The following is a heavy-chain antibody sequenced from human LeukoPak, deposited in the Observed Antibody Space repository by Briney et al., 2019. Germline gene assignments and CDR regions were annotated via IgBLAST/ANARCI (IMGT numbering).Heavy chain of an antibody. Sequence: SETLSLTCTVSGGSISSGGYYWSWIRQPAGKGLEWIGRIYTSGSTNYNPSLKSRVTMSVDTSKNQFSLKLSSVTAADTAVYYCARGYWGSGYWGQGTLVTVSS. D-gene: IGHD7-27*01. CDR3: ARGYWGSGY. CDR2: IYTSGST. CDR1: GGSISSGGYY. V-gene: IGHV4-61*02. J-gene: IGHJ4*02.